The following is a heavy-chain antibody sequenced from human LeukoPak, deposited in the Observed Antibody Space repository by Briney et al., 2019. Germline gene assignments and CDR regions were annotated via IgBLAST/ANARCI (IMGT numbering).Heavy chain of an antibody. CDR1: GGSFSGYY. J-gene: IGHJ4*02. D-gene: IGHD3-10*01. CDR2: INHSGST. CDR3: ARDGSGSYQRFDY. Sequence: PSETLSLTCAVYGGSFSGYYWSWIRQPPGKGLEWIGEINHSGSTNYNPSLKSRVTISVDTSKNQFSLKLSSVAAADTAVYYCARDGSGSYQRFDYWGQGTLVTVSS. V-gene: IGHV4-34*01.